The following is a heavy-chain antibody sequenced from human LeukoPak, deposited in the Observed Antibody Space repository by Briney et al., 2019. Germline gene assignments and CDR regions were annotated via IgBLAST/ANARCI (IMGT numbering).Heavy chain of an antibody. V-gene: IGHV1-69*06. CDR3: ARERTGGAII. J-gene: IGHJ3*02. D-gene: IGHD3-10*01. Sequence: GSSVKLSCKASGCTFSSYAISWVRQAPGQGLEWMGGIIPIFGTANYAQKFQGRVTITADKSTSTAYMELSSLRSEDTAVYYCARERTGGAIIWGQGTMVTVSS. CDR2: IIPIFGTA. CDR1: GCTFSSYA.